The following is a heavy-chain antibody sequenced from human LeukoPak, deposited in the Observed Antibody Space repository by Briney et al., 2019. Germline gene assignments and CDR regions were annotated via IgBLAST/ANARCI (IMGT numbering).Heavy chain of an antibody. D-gene: IGHD5-12*01. CDR2: ISYDGSNK. CDR1: GFTFSTYA. CDR3: ARTAYSDYSLGF. J-gene: IGHJ4*02. Sequence: PGGSLRLSCAASGFTFSTYAMHWVRQAPGKGLEWVAVISYDGSNKYYADSVKGRFTISRDNAKNTLYLQMNSLRAEDTAVYYCARTAYSDYSLGFWGQGTLVTVSS. V-gene: IGHV3-30*03.